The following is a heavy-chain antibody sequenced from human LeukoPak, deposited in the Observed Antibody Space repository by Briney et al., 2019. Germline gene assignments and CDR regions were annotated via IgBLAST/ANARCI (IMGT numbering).Heavy chain of an antibody. V-gene: IGHV1-46*01. D-gene: IGHD6-13*01. Sequence: ASVKVSCKASGYTFTSYGISWVRQAPGQGLEWMGIINPSGGSTSYAQKFQGRVTMTRDTSTSTVYMELSSLRSEDTAVYYCAREKPTGQQLAYWGQGTLVTVSS. CDR1: GYTFTSYG. CDR2: INPSGGST. CDR3: AREKPTGQQLAY. J-gene: IGHJ4*02.